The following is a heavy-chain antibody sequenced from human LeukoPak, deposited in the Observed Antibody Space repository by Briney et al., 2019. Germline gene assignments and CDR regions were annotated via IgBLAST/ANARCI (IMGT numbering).Heavy chain of an antibody. CDR1: GYTFTRYY. CDR2: IISYSYNP. J-gene: IGHJ3*02. CDR3: ARTPHYCSGGSCYFDVFDI. Sequence: ASVKVSCKASGYTFTRYYITWVRQAPGQGLEWMGWIISYSYNPNYARNLQGRVTMTTDTSTSTAYMELRSLRSDDTAVYYCARTPHYCSGGSCYFDVFDIWGQGTMVTVSS. V-gene: IGHV1-18*01. D-gene: IGHD2-15*01.